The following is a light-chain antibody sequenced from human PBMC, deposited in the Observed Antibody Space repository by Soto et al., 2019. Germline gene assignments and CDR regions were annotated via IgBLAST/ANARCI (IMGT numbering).Light chain of an antibody. V-gene: IGLV2-14*01. CDR2: EVR. CDR3: SSYTTSDTVV. J-gene: IGLJ3*02. Sequence: QSALTQPASVSGSPGQSITISCTGTSSDIGSGYAYVSWYQQHPGKAPKGIIYEVRHRPSSVSSRFSGSKSGNTASLTISGLQAEDEAHYYCSSYTTSDTVVFGGGTKLTVL. CDR1: SSDIGSGYAY.